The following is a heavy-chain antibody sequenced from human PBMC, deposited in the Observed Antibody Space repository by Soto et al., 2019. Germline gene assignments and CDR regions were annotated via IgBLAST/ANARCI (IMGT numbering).Heavy chain of an antibody. V-gene: IGHV4-31*03. CDR2: IYYSGTT. CDR1: GASISSGGYY. CDR3: ARDKGPATGFFDY. Sequence: PSETLSLTCTVSGASISSGGYYWNWIRQHPGKGLECVGNIYYSGTTYYNPSLESRVTISVDTSKNHFFLKLSSVTAADTAVYYCARDKGPATGFFDYWGQGSAVTVSS. J-gene: IGHJ4*02. D-gene: IGHD6-13*01.